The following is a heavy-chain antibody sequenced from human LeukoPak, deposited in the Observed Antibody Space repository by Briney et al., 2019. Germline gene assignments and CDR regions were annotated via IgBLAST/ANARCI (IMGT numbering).Heavy chain of an antibody. V-gene: IGHV1-2*02. D-gene: IGHD1-26*01. CDR1: GYTFSDYY. CDR3: ARGEVMTSLNS. J-gene: IGHJ4*02. Sequence: ASVKVSCKASGYTFSDYYMHWVRQAPGQGLEWMGWINPSGGGTNYEQKFKGRVTMTRDTSISTAYMELSRLRSDDTAVYYCARGEVMTSLNSWGQGTLVTVSS. CDR2: INPSGGGT.